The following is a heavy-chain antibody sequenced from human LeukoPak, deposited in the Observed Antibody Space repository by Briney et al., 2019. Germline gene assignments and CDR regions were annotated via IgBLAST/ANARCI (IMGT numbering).Heavy chain of an antibody. Sequence: SVKVSCKASGGTFSSYAISWVRQAPGQGLEWMGGIIPIFGTANYAQKFQGRVTITTDESTSTAYMGLSSLRSEDTAVYYCARASRTPGGYCTNGVCYSGGYFDYWGQGTLVTVSS. CDR3: ARASRTPGGYCTNGVCYSGGYFDY. CDR2: IIPIFGTA. J-gene: IGHJ4*02. D-gene: IGHD2-8*01. CDR1: GGTFSSYA. V-gene: IGHV1-69*05.